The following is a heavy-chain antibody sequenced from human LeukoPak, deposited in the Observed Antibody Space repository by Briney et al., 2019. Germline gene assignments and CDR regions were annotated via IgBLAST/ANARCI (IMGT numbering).Heavy chain of an antibody. CDR2: IKQDGSEK. CDR1: GFTFSSYW. V-gene: IGHV3-7*01. J-gene: IGHJ3*02. D-gene: IGHD2-2*01. Sequence: GALRLSCAASGFTFSSYWMSWVRQAPGKGLEWVANIKQDGSEKYYVDSVKGRFTISRDNAKNSLYLQMNSLRAEDTAVYYCARSPTTDIVVVPAALGAFDIWGQGTMVTVSS. CDR3: ARSPTTDIVVVPAALGAFDI.